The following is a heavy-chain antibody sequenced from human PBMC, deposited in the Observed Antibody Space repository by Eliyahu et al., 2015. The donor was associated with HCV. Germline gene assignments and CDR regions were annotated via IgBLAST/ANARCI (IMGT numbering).Heavy chain of an antibody. Sequence: QLQLQESGPGLVKPSETLSLXCPVSGGSISXXSXXWGWIRQPPGKGLEWIGSIYYSGGTYYNPSLKSRVTISVDTSKNQFSLKLSSVTAADTAVYYCARDRTLRFLEWLSFELDVWGQGTTVTVSS. CDR1: GGSISXXSXX. CDR3: ARDRTLRFLEWLSFELDV. V-gene: IGHV4-39*07. J-gene: IGHJ6*02. CDR2: IYYSGGT. D-gene: IGHD3-3*01.